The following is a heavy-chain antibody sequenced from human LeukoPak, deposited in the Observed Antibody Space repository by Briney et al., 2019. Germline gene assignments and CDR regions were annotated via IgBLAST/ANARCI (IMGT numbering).Heavy chain of an antibody. J-gene: IGHJ6*02. CDR2: IYYSGST. D-gene: IGHD3-10*01. CDR1: GGSISSYY. CDR3: ARASMVRGVIITYYYYGMDV. Sequence: SETLSLTCTVSGGSISSYYWSWIRQPPGKGLEWIGYIYYSGSTYYNPSLKSRVTISVDTSKNQFSLKLSSVTAADTAVYYCARASMVRGVIITYYYYGMDVWGQGTTVTVSS. V-gene: IGHV4-59*08.